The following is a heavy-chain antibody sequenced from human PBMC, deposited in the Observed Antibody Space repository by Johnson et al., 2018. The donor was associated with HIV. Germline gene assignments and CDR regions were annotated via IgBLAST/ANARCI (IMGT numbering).Heavy chain of an antibody. CDR1: GFIFSNYA. J-gene: IGHJ4*01. V-gene: IGHV3-23*04. CDR3: VKARGGY. Sequence: MQLVESGGGLVQPGGSLRLSCGASGFIFSNYAMSWVRQDPGKGLEWVSGISGSGGSTYYADSVKGRLIMSRDNSKNTLYVEMDSLRAEDTAVYYCVKARGGYWG. D-gene: IGHD3-16*01. CDR2: ISGSGGST.